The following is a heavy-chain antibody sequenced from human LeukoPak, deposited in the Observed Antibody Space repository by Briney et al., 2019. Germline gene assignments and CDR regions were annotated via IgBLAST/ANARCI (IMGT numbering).Heavy chain of an antibody. D-gene: IGHD5-18*01. CDR2: INPNSGGT. V-gene: IGHV1-2*02. J-gene: IGHJ4*02. CDR1: GYTFTDYY. Sequence: ASVKVSCKASGYTFTDYYLHWVRQAPGQGLEWMGWINPNSGGTNYAQKFQGRVTLTRDTSITTAYMELSRLRSDDTAGYYSAGGGGYSYDYQAYWGQGTLVTVSS. CDR3: AGGGGYSYDYQAY.